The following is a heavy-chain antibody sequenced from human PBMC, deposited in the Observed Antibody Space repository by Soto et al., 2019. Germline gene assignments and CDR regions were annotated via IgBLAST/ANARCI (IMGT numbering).Heavy chain of an antibody. CDR1: GGSISSGGYY. Sequence: QVQLQESGPGLVKPSQTLSLTCTVSGGSISSGGYYWSWIRQHPGKGLEWIGYIYYSGSTYYNPSLKSRVTISVDTXXNXFXXXXSSVXXXXXXXXXXAREGYXLLPTHYYYGMDVWGQGTTVTVSS. D-gene: IGHD2-2*01. J-gene: IGHJ6*02. V-gene: IGHV4-31*03. CDR2: IYYSGST. CDR3: XAREGYXLLPTHYYYGMDV.